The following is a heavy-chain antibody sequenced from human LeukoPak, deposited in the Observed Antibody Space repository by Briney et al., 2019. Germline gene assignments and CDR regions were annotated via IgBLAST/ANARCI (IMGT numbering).Heavy chain of an antibody. V-gene: IGHV1-2*02. Sequence: GASVKVSCKASGYTFTGYYMHWVRQAPGQGLEWMGWINPNSGGTNYAQKFQGRVTMTRDTSISTAYMELSRLRSDDTAVYYCARSYYDSSGRFDYWGQGTLVTVSS. CDR3: ARSYYDSSGRFDY. D-gene: IGHD3-22*01. J-gene: IGHJ4*02. CDR2: INPNSGGT. CDR1: GYTFTGYY.